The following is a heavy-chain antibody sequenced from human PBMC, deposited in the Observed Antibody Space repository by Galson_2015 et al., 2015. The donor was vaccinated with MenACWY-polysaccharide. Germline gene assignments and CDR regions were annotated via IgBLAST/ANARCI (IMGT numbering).Heavy chain of an antibody. CDR1: GFIFSNCW. Sequence: SLRLSCAASGFIFSNCWMSWVRQAPGKGLEWVSNIKQDGSETYYVDSVKGRFTISRDNAKNSLYLQTNSLRVEDTAVYYCATDPYDNGGYAALQIRSQGTMVTASS. CDR2: IKQDGSET. J-gene: IGHJ3*02. CDR3: ATDPYDNGGYAALQI. D-gene: IGHD3-22*01. V-gene: IGHV3-7*01.